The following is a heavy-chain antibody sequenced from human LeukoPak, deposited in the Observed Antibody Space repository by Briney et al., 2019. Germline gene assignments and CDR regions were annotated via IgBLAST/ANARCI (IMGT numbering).Heavy chain of an antibody. CDR1: GFTFSSYA. CDR2: ISGSGGST. Sequence: PGGSLRLSCAASGFTFSSYAMSWVRHAPGKGLEWVSAISGSGGSTYYADSVKGRFTISRDNSKSTLYLQMNSLRAEDTAVYYYAKKGGTVTTPPYYYYYMDVWGKGTTVTVSS. D-gene: IGHD4-17*01. CDR3: AKKGGTVTTPPYYYYYMDV. V-gene: IGHV3-23*01. J-gene: IGHJ6*03.